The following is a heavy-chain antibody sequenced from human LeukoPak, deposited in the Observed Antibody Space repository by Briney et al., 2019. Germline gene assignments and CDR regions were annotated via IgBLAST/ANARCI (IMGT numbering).Heavy chain of an antibody. D-gene: IGHD6-19*01. J-gene: IGHJ4*02. CDR3: AKDRYSSLNTIDY. CDR2: ISYAGSYK. CDR1: EFTFSTYG. V-gene: IGHV3-30*18. Sequence: GRALRLSCAASEFTFSTYGMHWVRQAPGKGLEWVAVISYAGSYKFYADSVKGRFTTSRDNSKSTLYLQMNSLRAEDTAVYYCAKDRYSSLNTIDYWGQGTLVT.